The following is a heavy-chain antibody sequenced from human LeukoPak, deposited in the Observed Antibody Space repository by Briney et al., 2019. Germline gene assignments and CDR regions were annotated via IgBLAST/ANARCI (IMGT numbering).Heavy chain of an antibody. CDR1: GYSFTSYL. J-gene: IGHJ4*02. CDR3: ARQSVDGRYTFDY. CDR2: INPRDSDT. V-gene: IGHV5-51*01. Sequence: KPGESLKISCKVSGYSFTSYLIGWVRQMPGKGLEWMGIINPRDSDTKYSPSFQGQVTISVDKSISTAYLQWSSLKASDTAMYYCARQSVDGRYTFDYWGQGTLVTVSS. D-gene: IGHD3-16*02.